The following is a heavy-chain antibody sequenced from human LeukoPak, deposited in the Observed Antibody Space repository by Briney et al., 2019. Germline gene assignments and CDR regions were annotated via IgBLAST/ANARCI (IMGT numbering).Heavy chain of an antibody. J-gene: IGHJ4*02. CDR2: ISWDGGST. V-gene: IGHV3-43D*03. Sequence: GGSLRLSCAASGFTFHDNAMHWVRQPPGKGLEWVSLISWDGGSTYYADSVKGRFTISRDNSKNSLYLQMNSLRAEDTALYYCAKDNMVRGITYYFDNWGQGTLVTVSS. CDR1: GFTFHDNA. CDR3: AKDNMVRGITYYFDN. D-gene: IGHD3-10*01.